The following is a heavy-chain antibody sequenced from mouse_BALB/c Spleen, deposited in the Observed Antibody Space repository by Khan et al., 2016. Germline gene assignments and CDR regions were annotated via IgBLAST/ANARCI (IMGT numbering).Heavy chain of an antibody. V-gene: IGHV9-3-1*01. D-gene: IGHD3-2*01. CDR2: INTYTGEP. J-gene: IGHJ3*01. Sequence: QIQLVQSGPELKKPGETVKISCKASGYTFTNYGMNWVKQAPGKGLKWMGWINTYTGEPTYADDFKGRFAFSLETSASTAYLQINNLKNEDTATYFCAKSQTARATVVAYWGQGTLVTVSA. CDR1: GYTFTNYG. CDR3: AKSQTARATVVAY.